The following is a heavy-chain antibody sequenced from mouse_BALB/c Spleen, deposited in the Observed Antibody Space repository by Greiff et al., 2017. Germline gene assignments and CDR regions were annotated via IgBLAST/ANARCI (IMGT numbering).Heavy chain of an antibody. CDR1: GYTFTSYW. Sequence: DLVKPGASVKLSCKASGYTFTSYWINWIKQRPGQGLEWIGRIAPGSGSTYYNEMFKGKATLTVDKSSSTAYMQLNSLTSEDSAVYYCARGGNYYFDYWGQGTTLTVSS. CDR2: IAPGSGST. J-gene: IGHJ2*01. V-gene: IGHV1S41*01. CDR3: ARGGNYYFDY.